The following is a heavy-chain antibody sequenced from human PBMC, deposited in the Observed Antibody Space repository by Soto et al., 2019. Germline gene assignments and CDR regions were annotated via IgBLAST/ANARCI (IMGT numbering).Heavy chain of an antibody. V-gene: IGHV3-53*04. CDR2: IYSDGRT. D-gene: IGHD3-10*01. Sequence: PGGSLRLSCAASGFTFGASNLQWVRQAPGKGLEWVSVIYSDGRTYYADSVKGRFTISRHSSGNTLYLEMNSLRPEDTAVYYCARLYYSGSYMFDHWGQGTLVTVSS. J-gene: IGHJ4*02. CDR1: GFTFGASN. CDR3: ARLYYSGSYMFDH.